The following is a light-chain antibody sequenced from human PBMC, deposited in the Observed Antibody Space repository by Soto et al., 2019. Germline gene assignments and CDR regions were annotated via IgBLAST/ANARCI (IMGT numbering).Light chain of an antibody. CDR1: NSNIGSNT. J-gene: IGLJ2*01. CDR3: AAWDDSLTGEV. Sequence: QSVLTQTPSASGTPGQRVTISCSGSNSNIGSNTVNWYQHLPGTAPKLLIHTNNQRPSGVPDRFSGSKSGTSASLAISGLQSEDEADYYCAAWDDSLTGEVFGGGTKLTVL. V-gene: IGLV1-44*01. CDR2: TNN.